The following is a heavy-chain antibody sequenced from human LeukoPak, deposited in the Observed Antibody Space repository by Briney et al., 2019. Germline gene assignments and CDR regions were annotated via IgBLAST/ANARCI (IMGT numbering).Heavy chain of an antibody. D-gene: IGHD1-14*01. Sequence: ASVKVSCKASGYTFTAYYMHWVRQAPGQGLEWVGRINPNSGDTNYAQKFQGRVTMTRDTSISTVYMELTGLRSDDTAVHYCARDVSGISSATDTFDMWGQGTVVTVSS. CDR2: INPNSGDT. CDR3: ARDVSGISSATDTFDM. J-gene: IGHJ3*02. CDR1: GYTFTAYY. V-gene: IGHV1-2*06.